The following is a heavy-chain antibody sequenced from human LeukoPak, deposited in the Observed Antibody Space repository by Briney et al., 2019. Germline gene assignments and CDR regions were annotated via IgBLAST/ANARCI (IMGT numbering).Heavy chain of an antibody. J-gene: IGHJ4*02. D-gene: IGHD3-22*01. CDR1: GGTFSSYT. CDR2: IIPILGIA. Sequence: SVTVSCKASGGTFSSYTISWVRQAPGQGLEWMGRIIPILGIANYAQKFQGRVTITADKSTSTAYMERSSLRSEDTAVYYCARDPRYYYDSSGLDWGQRTLVTVSS. CDR3: ARDPRYYYDSSGLD. V-gene: IGHV1-69*04.